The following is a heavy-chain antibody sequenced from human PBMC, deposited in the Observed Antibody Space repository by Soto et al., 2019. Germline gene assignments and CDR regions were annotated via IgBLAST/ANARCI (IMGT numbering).Heavy chain of an antibody. J-gene: IGHJ4*02. V-gene: IGHV3-7*01. Sequence: EVQLVESGGGLVQPGGSLRLSCAASGFTFSSYWMSWVRQAPGKGLEWVANIKQDGSEKYYVDSVKGRFTISRDNAKNSLYVQMNSLRAEDTAVYYCATEGPTYSSSWYESSQVSYYFDYWGQGTLVTVSS. CDR1: GFTFSSYW. D-gene: IGHD6-13*01. CDR2: IKQDGSEK. CDR3: ATEGPTYSSSWYESSQVSYYFDY.